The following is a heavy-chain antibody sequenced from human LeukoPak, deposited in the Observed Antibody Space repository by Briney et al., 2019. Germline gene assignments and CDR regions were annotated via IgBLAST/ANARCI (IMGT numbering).Heavy chain of an antibody. CDR1: GFTFSSYA. J-gene: IGHJ4*02. CDR3: AKTPKYSSSWYEQMYYFDY. V-gene: IGHV3-23*01. Sequence: GGSLGLSCAASGFTFSSYAMSWVRQAPGKGLEWVSAISGSGGSTYYADSVKGRFTISRDNSKNTLYLQMNSLRAEDTAVYYCAKTPKYSSSWYEQMYYFDYWGQGTLVTVSS. D-gene: IGHD6-13*01. CDR2: ISGSGGST.